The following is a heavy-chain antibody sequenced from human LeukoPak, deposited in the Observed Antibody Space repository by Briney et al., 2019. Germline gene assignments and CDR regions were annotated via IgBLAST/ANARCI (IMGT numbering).Heavy chain of an antibody. CDR3: VRAVHHNFYSDSSGYYGDAFDV. J-gene: IGHJ3*01. D-gene: IGHD3-22*01. V-gene: IGHV3-53*01. Sequence: GGSLRLSCAASGFSIRTYYMSWVRQVPGKGLEWVSVIYSGGTIRYADSVKGRFTCSRDNFKDTLNLQMKSLRADDTAVYYCVRAVHHNFYSDSSGYYGDAFDVWGQGTVVTASS. CDR1: GFSIRTYY. CDR2: IYSGGTI.